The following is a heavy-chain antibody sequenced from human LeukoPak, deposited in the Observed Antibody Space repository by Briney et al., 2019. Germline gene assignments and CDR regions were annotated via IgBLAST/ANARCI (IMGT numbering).Heavy chain of an antibody. CDR3: ARDPPSSYDDAFDI. D-gene: IGHD3-22*01. CDR1: GGSISSGDYY. J-gene: IGHJ3*02. V-gene: IGHV4-30-4*01. Sequence: SQTLSLTCTVSGGSISSGDYYWSWIRQPPGKGLEWIGYIYYSGSTYYNPSLKSRVTISVDTSRNQFSLKLSSVTAADTAVYYCARDPPSSYDDAFDIWGQGTMVTVSS. CDR2: IYYSGST.